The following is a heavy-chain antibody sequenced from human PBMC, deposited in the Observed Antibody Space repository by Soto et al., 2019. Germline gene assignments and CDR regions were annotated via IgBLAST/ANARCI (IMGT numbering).Heavy chain of an antibody. CDR3: ARDAHLGGLSPGYFDY. CDR1: GFTFSSYA. J-gene: IGHJ4*02. V-gene: IGHV3-64*01. D-gene: IGHD3-16*02. Sequence: GGSLRLSCAASGFTFSSYAMHWVRQAPGKGLEYVSAISSNGGSTYYANSVKGRFTISRDNSKNTLYLQMGSLRAEDMAVYYCARDAHLGGLSPGYFDYWGQGTLVTVSS. CDR2: ISSNGGST.